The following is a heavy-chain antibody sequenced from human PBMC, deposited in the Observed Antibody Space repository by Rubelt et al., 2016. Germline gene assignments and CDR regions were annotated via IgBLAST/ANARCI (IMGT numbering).Heavy chain of an antibody. CDR2: VYYTGST. CDR3: VRLRKNALEQVGPPDV. D-gene: IGHD1/OR15-1a*01. Sequence: QLQLQESGPGLLKPSETLSLTCTVSGGSVSTTRYYWGWVRQPPGKGFEWLGRVYYTGSTDYTPSLEGRVTMSVSTSRNQLSRRRPSGTASDTAMYSCVRLRKNALEQVGPPDVWGQGTLLTVSS. CDR1: GGSVSTTRYY. J-gene: IGHJ4*02. V-gene: IGHV4-39*01.